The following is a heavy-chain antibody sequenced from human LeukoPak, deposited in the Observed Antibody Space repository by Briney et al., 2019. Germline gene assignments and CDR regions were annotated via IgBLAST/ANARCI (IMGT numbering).Heavy chain of an antibody. CDR2: VIPMFTTT. V-gene: IGHV1-69*13. D-gene: IGHD3-3*01. CDR1: GYTFTSYG. Sequence: GASVKVSCKASGYTFTSYGISWVRQAPGQGLEWMGRVIPMFTTTNYAQTLQGRITITADESTNTAYMELSSLRYEDTAVYYCARGLLRFLEWRNFDSWGQGTLVTVSS. CDR3: ARGLLRFLEWRNFDS. J-gene: IGHJ4*02.